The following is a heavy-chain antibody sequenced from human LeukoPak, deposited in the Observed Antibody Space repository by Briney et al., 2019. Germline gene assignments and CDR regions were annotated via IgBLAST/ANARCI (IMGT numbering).Heavy chain of an antibody. CDR1: GFTFSNAW. J-gene: IGHJ4*02. D-gene: IGHD3-22*01. CDR2: IKSKTDGGTT. Sequence: GGSLRLSCAASGFTFSNAWMSWVRQAPGKGLEWVGRIKSKTDGGTTDYAAPVKGRFTTSRDDSKNTLYLQMNSLKTEDTAVYYCTQYYYDSSGYFDYWGQGTLVTVSS. CDR3: TQYYYDSSGYFDY. V-gene: IGHV3-15*01.